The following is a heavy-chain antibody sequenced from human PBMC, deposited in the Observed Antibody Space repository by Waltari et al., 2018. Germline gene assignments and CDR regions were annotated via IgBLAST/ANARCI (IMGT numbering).Heavy chain of an antibody. CDR2: IFHTGSS. CDR1: GYSISSGYF. D-gene: IGHD6-25*01. Sequence: QVQLQESGPGLVKPSETLSLTCAVSGYSISSGYFWAWIRQPPGKGLEWMASIFHTGSSYYNPSRKSQVSISVDTSKNQYSLKLTSVTAADTAVYYCVKRAAGRYMDVWGKGTTVTVSS. J-gene: IGHJ6*03. CDR3: VKRAAGRYMDV. V-gene: IGHV4-38-2*01.